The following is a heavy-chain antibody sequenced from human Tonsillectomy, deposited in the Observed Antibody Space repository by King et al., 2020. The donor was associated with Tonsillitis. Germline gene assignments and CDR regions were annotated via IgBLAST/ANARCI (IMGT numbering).Heavy chain of an antibody. J-gene: IGHJ4*02. CDR1: GFTLRNYA. D-gene: IGHD1-7*01. CDR3: ARDWGLGLELRL. V-gene: IGHV3-30*01. Sequence: VQLVESGGGVVQPGRSLRLSCAASGFTLRNYAMHWVRQAPGKGLEWVAVISYDGSNKYSADSLQGRFTISRYSSNNTLYLQMNSLRPDDTAVYYCARDWGLGLELRLWGQGTLVTVSS. CDR2: ISYDGSNK.